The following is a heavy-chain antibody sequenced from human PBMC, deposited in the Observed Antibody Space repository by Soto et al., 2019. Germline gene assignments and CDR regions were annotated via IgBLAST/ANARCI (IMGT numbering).Heavy chain of an antibody. CDR2: INWNGGST. V-gene: IGHV3-20*04. D-gene: IGHD6-6*01. CDR1: GFNFNDYG. Sequence: EVQLVESGGSVVRPGGSLRLSCAASGFNFNDYGMGWVRQAPGTGLEWVSGINWNGGSTGYADSVKGRFIISRDNAKNSLYLLMNSLRAEDTALYYCATNSSSAFDSWGQGTLVTVSS. J-gene: IGHJ4*02. CDR3: ATNSSSAFDS.